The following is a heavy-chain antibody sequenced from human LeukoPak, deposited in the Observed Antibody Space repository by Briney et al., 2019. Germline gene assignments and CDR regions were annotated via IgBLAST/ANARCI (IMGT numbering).Heavy chain of an antibody. CDR2: ISSAGSDM. D-gene: IGHD3-10*01. Sequence: KPGGSLRLSCAASGFTFSDYYMSWFRQAPGKALEWISYISSAGSDMTYADSVKGRFTISRDNAKNVLDLQMDSLTAEDTALYYCAKDIHYFQSDYWGQGTLVTVSS. J-gene: IGHJ4*02. CDR3: AKDIHYFQSDY. CDR1: GFTFSDYY. V-gene: IGHV3-11*06.